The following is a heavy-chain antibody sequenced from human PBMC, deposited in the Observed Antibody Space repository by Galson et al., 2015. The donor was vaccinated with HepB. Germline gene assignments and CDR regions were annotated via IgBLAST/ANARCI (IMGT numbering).Heavy chain of an antibody. J-gene: IGHJ4*02. D-gene: IGHD3-22*01. V-gene: IGHV3-64*01. CDR1: GFTFSSYA. CDR2: ISSNGGST. CDR3: ARVHLDSSGYYYNY. Sequence: SLRLSCAASGFTFSSYAMHWVRQAPGKGLEYVSAISSNGGSTYYANSVKGRFTISRDNSKNTLYLQMGSLRAEDMAVYYCARVHLDSSGYYYNYWGQGTLVIVSS.